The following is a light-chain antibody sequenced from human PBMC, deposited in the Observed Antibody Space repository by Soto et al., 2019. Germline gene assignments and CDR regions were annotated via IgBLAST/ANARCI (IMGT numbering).Light chain of an antibody. CDR1: SSDVGRYNL. Sequence: QSVLTQSASVSGSPGQSITISCTGTSSDVGRYNLVSWYQQHPGKAPTLMIYEVSKRPSGVSNRFSGSKSGNTASLTISGLQAEDEADYYCCSYAGSSTYVFGTGTKVTVL. CDR3: CSYAGSSTYV. J-gene: IGLJ1*01. CDR2: EVS. V-gene: IGLV2-23*02.